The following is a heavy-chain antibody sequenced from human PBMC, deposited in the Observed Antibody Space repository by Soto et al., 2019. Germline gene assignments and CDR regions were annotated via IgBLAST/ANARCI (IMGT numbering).Heavy chain of an antibody. D-gene: IGHD3-3*01. CDR2: INPNNGAT. J-gene: IGHJ4*02. CDR3: AKGRVAFTPKTYFDH. CDR1: GYIFTGNY. V-gene: IGHV1-2*02. Sequence: ASVKVSCKASGYIFTGNYMHWVRQAPGQGLEYMGWINPNNGATNYAQNFQGRVTMTWDNSDNTLYLHMDRLRAEDTALYYCAKGRVAFTPKTYFDHWGQGTQVTVSS.